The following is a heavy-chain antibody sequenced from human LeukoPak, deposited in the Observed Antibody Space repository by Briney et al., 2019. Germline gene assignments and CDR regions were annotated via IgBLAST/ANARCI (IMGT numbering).Heavy chain of an antibody. CDR2: IYSGGST. V-gene: IGHV3-53*01. Sequence: GGSLRLSCAASGFTVSSNYMSWVRQAPGKGLKWVSVIYSGGSTYYADSVKGRFTISRDNSKNTLYLQMNSLRAEDTAVYYCARGGIPAYDFWSGYNYWGQGTPVTVSS. D-gene: IGHD3-3*01. CDR1: GFTVSSNY. CDR3: ARGGIPAYDFWSGYNY. J-gene: IGHJ4*02.